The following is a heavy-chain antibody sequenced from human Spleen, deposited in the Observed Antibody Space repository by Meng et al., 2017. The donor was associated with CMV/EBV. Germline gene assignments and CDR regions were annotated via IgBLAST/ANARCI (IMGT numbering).Heavy chain of an antibody. CDR2: IGGSGGST. J-gene: IGHJ4*02. CDR1: TFTVSSHY. D-gene: IGHD3-3*01. V-gene: IGHV3-23*01. CDR3: AKVANFWSGYSDY. Sequence: GGSLRLSCAASTFTVSSHYMSWVRQAPGKGLEWVSAIGGSGGSTYYADSVKGRFTISRDNSKNTLYLQMNSLRAEDTAVYYCAKVANFWSGYSDYWGQGKLVTVSS.